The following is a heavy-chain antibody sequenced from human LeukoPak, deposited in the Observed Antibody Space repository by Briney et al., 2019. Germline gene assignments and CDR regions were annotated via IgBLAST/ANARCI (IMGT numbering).Heavy chain of an antibody. V-gene: IGHV3-21*01. CDR2: ISSSSSYI. Sequence: PGGSLRLSCAASGFTFNSYSMNWVRQAPGKGLEWVSSISSSSSYIYYADSVKGRFTISRDNAKNSLYLQMNSLRAEDTAVYYCARDNDLLRYFDWPLDYWGQGTLVTVSS. D-gene: IGHD3-9*01. CDR3: ARDNDLLRYFDWPLDY. CDR1: GFTFNSYS. J-gene: IGHJ4*02.